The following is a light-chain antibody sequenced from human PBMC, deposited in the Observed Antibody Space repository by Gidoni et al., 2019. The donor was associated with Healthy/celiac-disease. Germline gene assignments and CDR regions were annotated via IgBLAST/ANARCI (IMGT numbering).Light chain of an antibody. J-gene: IGKJ1*01. Sequence: GDRVTITCRASQSISSYLNWYQQKPGKAPKLLSYAASSVQSGVPSRFSGSGSGTDFTLTISSLQPEDFATYYCQQSYSTPQTFGQGTKVEIK. CDR2: AAS. CDR3: QQSYSTPQT. V-gene: IGKV1-39*01. CDR1: QSISSY.